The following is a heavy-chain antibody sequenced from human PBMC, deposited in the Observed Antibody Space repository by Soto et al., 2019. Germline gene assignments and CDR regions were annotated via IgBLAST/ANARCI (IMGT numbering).Heavy chain of an antibody. J-gene: IGHJ3*02. CDR2: IYWDDDK. D-gene: IGHD4-17*01. V-gene: IGHV2-5*02. Sequence: QITLKESGPTLVKPTQTLTLTCTFSGFSLNTNGVGVGWIRQPPGKALEWLVIIYWDDDKRYSPYLKSRLTITEDTSKNLVVLTMTNVDPVDTATYYCAHARRGDYNWGAFPIWGQGTMVTVSS. CDR1: GFSLNTNGVG. CDR3: AHARRGDYNWGAFPI.